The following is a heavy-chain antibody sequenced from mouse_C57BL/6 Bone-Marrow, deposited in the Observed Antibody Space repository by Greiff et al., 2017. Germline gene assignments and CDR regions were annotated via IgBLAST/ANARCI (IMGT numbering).Heavy chain of an antibody. J-gene: IGHJ2*01. Sequence: QVQLQQSGAELVKPGASVKLSCKASGYTFTSYWMHWVKQRPGQGLEWIGDIYPGSGSTNYNEKFKSKATLTVDTSSSTAYMQLSSLTSEDSAVYYCARPPNRERDYWGQGTTLTVSS. CDR2: IYPGSGST. D-gene: IGHD3-1*01. V-gene: IGHV1-55*01. CDR1: GYTFTSYW. CDR3: ARPPNRERDY.